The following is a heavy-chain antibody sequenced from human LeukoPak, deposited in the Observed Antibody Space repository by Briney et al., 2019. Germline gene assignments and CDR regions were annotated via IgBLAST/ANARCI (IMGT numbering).Heavy chain of an antibody. Sequence: GGSLRLSCAASGFTFSRYYMHWVRQAPGKGLVWVSRINSDGSSTTYADSVKGRFTISRGNAKNTLYLQMNSQRVEDTAVYYCTRVFVGDEYSSSGYWGQGTLVTVSS. CDR3: TRVFVGDEYSSSGY. D-gene: IGHD6-13*01. V-gene: IGHV3-74*01. CDR1: GFTFSRYY. J-gene: IGHJ4*02. CDR2: INSDGSST.